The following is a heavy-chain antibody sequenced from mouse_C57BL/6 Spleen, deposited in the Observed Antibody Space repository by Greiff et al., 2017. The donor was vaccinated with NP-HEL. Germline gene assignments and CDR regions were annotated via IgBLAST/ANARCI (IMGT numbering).Heavy chain of an antibody. CDR3: AGGAMDY. J-gene: IGHJ4*01. CDR1: GYSFTGYY. V-gene: IGHV1-42*01. CDR2: INPSTGGT. Sequence: EVQLQQSGPELVKPGASVKISCKASGYSFTGYYMNWVKQSPEKSLEWIGEINPSTGGTTYNQKFKAKATLTVDNSSSTAYMQLKSLTSEDSVVYYCAGGAMDYWGQGASVTVSP.